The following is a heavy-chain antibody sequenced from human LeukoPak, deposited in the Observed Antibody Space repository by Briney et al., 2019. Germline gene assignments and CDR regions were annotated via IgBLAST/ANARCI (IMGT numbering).Heavy chain of an antibody. CDR2: ISGNGGST. J-gene: IGHJ4*02. V-gene: IGHV3-23*01. CDR3: ATVLLWFGELFPSDY. Sequence: PGGSLRLSCAASGFTFSSSAMSWVRQAPGKGLEWVSAISGNGGSTYYADSVKGRFTISRDNSKNTLYLQMNSLRAEDTAVYYCATVLLWFGELFPSDYWGQGTLVTVSS. D-gene: IGHD3-10*01. CDR1: GFTFSSSA.